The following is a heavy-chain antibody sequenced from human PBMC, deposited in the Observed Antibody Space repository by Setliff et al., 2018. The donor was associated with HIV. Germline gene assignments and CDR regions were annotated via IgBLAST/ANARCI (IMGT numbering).Heavy chain of an antibody. J-gene: IGHJ6*03. CDR1: GFTFSTYS. V-gene: IGHV3-48*01. Sequence: HPGGSLRLSCAASGFTFSTYSMNWVRQAPGKGLEWVSYISSSGSTIYYADSVKGRFTISRDNAKNSLSLQMDSLRAEDTAVYYCARGRTWESQYYSYYYMDVWGKGTTVTVSS. CDR2: ISSSGSTI. CDR3: ARGRTWESQYYSYYYMDV. D-gene: IGHD1-26*01.